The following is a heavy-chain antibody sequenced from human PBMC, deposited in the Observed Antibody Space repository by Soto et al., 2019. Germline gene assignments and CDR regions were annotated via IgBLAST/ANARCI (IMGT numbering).Heavy chain of an antibody. CDR3: ARAGYYDFWSGSEFDP. V-gene: IGHV1-46*01. CDR1: GYTFTSYY. D-gene: IGHD3-3*01. CDR2: INPSGGST. Sequence: ASVKVSCKASGYTFTSYYMHWVRQAPGQGLEWMGIINPSGGSTSYAQKFQGRVTMTRDTSTSTVYTELSSLRSEDTAVYYCARAGYYDFWSGSEFDPWGQGTLVTVSS. J-gene: IGHJ5*02.